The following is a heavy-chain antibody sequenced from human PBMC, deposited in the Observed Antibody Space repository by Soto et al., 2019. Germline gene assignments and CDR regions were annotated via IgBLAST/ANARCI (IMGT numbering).Heavy chain of an antibody. CDR2: IRGSGGST. Sequence: EVQLLESGEGLVQPGGSLRLSCAASGFMFSVYVMSWVRQAPGKGLEWVASIRGSGGSTYYADSVKGRFTISRDNSESTVHLKMNSLRAEDTAVYYCTRLGGYSGYDSADYWGQGTLVTVSS. CDR3: TRLGGYSGYDSADY. D-gene: IGHD5-12*01. CDR1: GFMFSVYV. V-gene: IGHV3-23*01. J-gene: IGHJ4*02.